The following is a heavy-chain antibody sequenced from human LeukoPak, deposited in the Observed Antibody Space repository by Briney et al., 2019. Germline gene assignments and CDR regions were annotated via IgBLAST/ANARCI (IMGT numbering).Heavy chain of an antibody. D-gene: IGHD3-22*01. CDR1: GFTFSSYW. Sequence: GGSLRLSCAASGFTFSSYWMSWVRQAPGKGLEWVANIKQDGNEKYYVDSVKGRFTISRDNAKNSLYLQMNSLRAEDTAVYYCASTGMIGAFDIWGQGTMVTVSS. CDR3: ASTGMIGAFDI. J-gene: IGHJ3*02. CDR2: IKQDGNEK. V-gene: IGHV3-7*01.